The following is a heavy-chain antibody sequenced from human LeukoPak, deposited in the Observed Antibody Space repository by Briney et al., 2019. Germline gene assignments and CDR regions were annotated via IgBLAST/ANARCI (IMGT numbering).Heavy chain of an antibody. D-gene: IGHD6-13*01. CDR1: GFTFSTFA. Sequence: GGSLRLSCATSGFTFSTFAMSWVRQAPGKGLEWVSAISDSGTNIFYIDSVKGRFTVPRDGSKNTLYLQMNSLRAEDTAVYYCAKDGWAGSWYYYYYGMDVWGQGTTVTVSS. CDR3: AKDGWAGSWYYYYYGMDV. J-gene: IGHJ6*02. CDR2: ISDSGTNI. V-gene: IGHV3-23*01.